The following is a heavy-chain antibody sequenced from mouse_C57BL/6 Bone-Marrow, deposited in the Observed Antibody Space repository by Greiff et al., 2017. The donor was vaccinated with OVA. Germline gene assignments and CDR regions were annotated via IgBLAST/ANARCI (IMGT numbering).Heavy chain of an antibody. CDR1: GYTFTSYD. V-gene: IGHV1-85*01. CDR3: AREASSNWDVEGFAY. Sequence: QVQLQQSGPELVKPGASVKLSCKASGYTFTSYDINWVKQRPGQGLEWIGWIYPRDGSTKYNEKFKGKATLTVDTSSSTAYMELHSLTSEDSAVYFCAREASSNWDVEGFAYWGQGTLVTVSA. D-gene: IGHD4-1*01. CDR2: IYPRDGST. J-gene: IGHJ3*01.